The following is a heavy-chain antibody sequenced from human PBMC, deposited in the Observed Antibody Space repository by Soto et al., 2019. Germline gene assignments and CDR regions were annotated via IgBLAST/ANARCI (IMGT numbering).Heavy chain of an antibody. D-gene: IGHD3-16*01. Sequence: QEQLVQSGAEVKKPGSSMTVSCKASGGIFSSFAISWVRQAPGQGLEWMGGIIPVFGTTNYAQKFQDRVTITADESTNTAYMELSSLRSEDTAMYYCAMGGSPYVWFNEYWGQGTLVTVSS. V-gene: IGHV1-69*01. CDR1: GGIFSSFA. CDR3: AMGGSPYVWFNEY. J-gene: IGHJ4*02. CDR2: IIPVFGTT.